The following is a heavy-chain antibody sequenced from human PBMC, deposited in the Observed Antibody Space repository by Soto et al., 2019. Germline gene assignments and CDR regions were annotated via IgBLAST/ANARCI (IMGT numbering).Heavy chain of an antibody. Sequence: QVQLVQSGAEVKKPGSSVKVSCKASGGTFSSYAISWVRQAPGQGLEWMGGIIPIFGTANYAQKFQGRVTITADESTSTAYTELSSLRSEDTAVYYCARGPRCSSTSCSYCYYYGMDVWGQGTTVTVSS. J-gene: IGHJ6*02. D-gene: IGHD2-2*01. CDR2: IIPIFGTA. CDR1: GGTFSSYA. V-gene: IGHV1-69*01. CDR3: ARGPRCSSTSCSYCYYYGMDV.